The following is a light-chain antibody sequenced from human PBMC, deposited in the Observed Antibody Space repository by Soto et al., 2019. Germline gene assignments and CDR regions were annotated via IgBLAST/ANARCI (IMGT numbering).Light chain of an antibody. CDR1: QGISSW. CDR3: QQYNSYSWP. CDR2: DAS. J-gene: IGKJ1*01. V-gene: IGKV1-5*01. Sequence: IRMTQSPSSLSASTGDGVTITCRASQGISSWLAWYQQKPGKAPKLLIYDASSLGSGVPSRFSGSGSGTEFTLTISSLQPDDFATYYCQQYNSYSWPFGQGTKVDIK.